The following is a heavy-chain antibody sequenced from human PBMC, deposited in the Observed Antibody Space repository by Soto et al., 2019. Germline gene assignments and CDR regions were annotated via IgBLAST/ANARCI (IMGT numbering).Heavy chain of an antibody. CDR2: ISRSGNST. J-gene: IGHJ4*02. CDR1: GFSFSSYA. CDR3: AKDARILDWLPTSYYYDF. V-gene: IGHV3-23*01. D-gene: IGHD3-9*01. Sequence: PGGSXRLSCAASGFSFSSYAMSWVRQSPGKGLEWVSSISRSGNSTYSADSVRGRFTISRDNSKNTLYLQMYSLRAEDTAVYYCAKDARILDWLPTSYYYDFWGRGALVNV.